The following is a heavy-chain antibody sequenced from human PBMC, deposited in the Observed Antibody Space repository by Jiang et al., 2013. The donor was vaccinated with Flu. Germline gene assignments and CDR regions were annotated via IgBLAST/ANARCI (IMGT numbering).Heavy chain of an antibody. CDR2: ISYDGSGN. CDR3: AREDYNNSVFASFGMDV. CDR1: GFTFSSYP. D-gene: IGHD4-11*01. Sequence: VQLLESGGGVVHPGRSLRLSCAASGFTFSSYPMHWVRQTPGKGLEWVAVISYDGSGNNYADSVKGRFTISRDNSKDTLFLQMNSLRAEDTAVYHCAREDYNNSVFASFGMDVWGQGTTVTVSS. J-gene: IGHJ6*02. V-gene: IGHV3-30-3*01.